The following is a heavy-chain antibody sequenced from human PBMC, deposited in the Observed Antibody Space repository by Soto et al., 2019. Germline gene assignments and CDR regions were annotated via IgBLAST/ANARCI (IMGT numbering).Heavy chain of an antibody. D-gene: IGHD1-26*01. Sequence: QVTLKESGPVLVKPTETLTLTCTVSGFSLSNARMGVSWIRQPPGKALEWLAHIFSNDEKSYSTSLKSRLTIPKHPPKSQVVLTAPNMDPMDTATYYCPRPAYRGSYYFDYWAQGTLVTVSS. CDR3: PRPAYRGSYYFDY. CDR2: IFSNDEK. J-gene: IGHJ4*02. CDR1: GFSLSNARMG. V-gene: IGHV2-26*01.